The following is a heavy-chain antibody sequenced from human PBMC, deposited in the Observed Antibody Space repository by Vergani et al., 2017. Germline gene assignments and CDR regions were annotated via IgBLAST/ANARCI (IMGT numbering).Heavy chain of an antibody. J-gene: IGHJ4*02. D-gene: IGHD1-26*01. Sequence: EVQLVESGGGLLQPGGSLRLSCAASGFTFSSYSMNWVRQAPGKGLEWVAYISSSSSTIYYADSVKGRFTISRDNAKKSLYLQMNSLRAEDTAVYYCAREKDWWELLRALDYWGQGTLVTVSS. V-gene: IGHV3-48*01. CDR3: AREKDWWELLRALDY. CDR2: ISSSSSTI. CDR1: GFTFSSYS.